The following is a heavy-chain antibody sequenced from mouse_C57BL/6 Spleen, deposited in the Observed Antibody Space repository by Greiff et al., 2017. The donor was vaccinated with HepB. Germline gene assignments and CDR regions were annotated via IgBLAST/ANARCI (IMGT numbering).Heavy chain of an antibody. CDR2: IDPANGNT. V-gene: IGHV14-3*01. Sequence: EVKLQESVAELVRPGASVKLSCTASGFNIKNTYMHWVKQRPEQGLEWIGRIDPANGNTKYAPKFQGKATITADTSSNTAYLQLSSLTSEDTAIYYCANDYDGGAWFAYWGQGTLVTVSA. J-gene: IGHJ3*01. CDR1: GFNIKNTY. CDR3: ANDYDGGAWFAY. D-gene: IGHD2-4*01.